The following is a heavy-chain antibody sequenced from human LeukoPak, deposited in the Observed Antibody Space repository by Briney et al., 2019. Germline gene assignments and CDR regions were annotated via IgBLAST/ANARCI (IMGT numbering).Heavy chain of an antibody. Sequence: ASVKVSCKASGYPFTSYGISWVRQAPGQGLEWMGWISAYNGNTNYAQKLQGRVTMTTDTSTSTAYMELRSLRSDDTAVYYCARVGIAAAGTPQGGSSYWGQGTLVTVSS. J-gene: IGHJ4*02. V-gene: IGHV1-18*01. CDR2: ISAYNGNT. CDR3: ARVGIAAAGTPQGGSSY. D-gene: IGHD6-13*01. CDR1: GYPFTSYG.